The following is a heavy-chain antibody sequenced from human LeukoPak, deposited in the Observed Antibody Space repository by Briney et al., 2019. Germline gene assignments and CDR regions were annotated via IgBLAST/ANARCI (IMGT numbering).Heavy chain of an antibody. D-gene: IGHD4-17*01. V-gene: IGHV3-23*01. J-gene: IGHJ4*02. CDR3: VLDGDYGFRQLVY. Sequence: GGSLRLSCAASGFTFRSNAMSWVRQAPGKGLEWVSTISGSGGSPYYADSAKGRFTISRDNSKNTLYLQMNSLRVEDTAVYYCVLDGDYGFRQLVYWGQGTLVTVSS. CDR1: GFTFRSNA. CDR2: ISGSGGSP.